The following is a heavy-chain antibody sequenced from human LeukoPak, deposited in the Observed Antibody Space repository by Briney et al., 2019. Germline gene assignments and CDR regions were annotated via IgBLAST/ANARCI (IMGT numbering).Heavy chain of an antibody. Sequence: GGSLRLSCAASGXTFSSYGMHWVRQAPGKGLEWVAVIWYDGSNKYYADSVKGRFTISRDNSKNTLFLQMNSLRAEDTAVYYCARDPDDYGDYSYFDYWGQGTLVTVSS. D-gene: IGHD4-17*01. J-gene: IGHJ4*02. V-gene: IGHV3-33*01. CDR2: IWYDGSNK. CDR3: ARDPDDYGDYSYFDY. CDR1: GXTFSSYG.